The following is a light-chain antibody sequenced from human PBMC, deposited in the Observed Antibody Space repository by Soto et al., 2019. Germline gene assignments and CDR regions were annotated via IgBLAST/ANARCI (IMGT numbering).Light chain of an antibody. J-gene: IGKJ4*01. CDR3: QQSVYVPLT. CDR1: QSITY. Sequence: DIPMTLSPSSLSASVGDRVTITCRASQSITYLNWYQQIPGKGPKLLISGVSNLQSGVPSRFSGSGSWTDFSLTINTLQREDFATYFCQQSVYVPLTFGGGTKVEIK. V-gene: IGKV1-39*01. CDR2: GVS.